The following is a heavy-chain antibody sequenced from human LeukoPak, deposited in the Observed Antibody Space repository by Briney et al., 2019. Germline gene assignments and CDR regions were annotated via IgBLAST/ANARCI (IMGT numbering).Heavy chain of an antibody. CDR3: ATLRSITIFGVVMDSPFDY. D-gene: IGHD3-3*01. CDR1: GYTLTEVS. V-gene: IGHV1-24*01. J-gene: IGHJ4*02. CDR2: FDPEDGET. Sequence: ASVKVSCKVSGYTLTEVSMHWVRQAPGKGLEWMGGFDPEDGETIYAQKFQGRVTMTEDTSTDTAYMELSSLRSEDTAVYYCATLRSITIFGVVMDSPFDYWGQGTLVTVSS.